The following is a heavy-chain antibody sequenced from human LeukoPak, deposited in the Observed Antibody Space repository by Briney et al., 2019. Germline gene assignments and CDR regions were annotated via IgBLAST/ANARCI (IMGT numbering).Heavy chain of an antibody. D-gene: IGHD5-24*01. CDR3: TRSPRDGYHDAFDI. V-gene: IGHV5-51*01. CDR2: IYPGDSET. CDR1: GYIFTTYW. J-gene: IGHJ3*02. Sequence: GESLKISCKGSGYIFTTYWIAWVRQMPGGGLEWMGIIYPGDSETRYSPSFQGQVTISADKSMTTAYLQWGSLKASDTAMYYCTRSPRDGYHDAFDIWGQGTMVTVFS.